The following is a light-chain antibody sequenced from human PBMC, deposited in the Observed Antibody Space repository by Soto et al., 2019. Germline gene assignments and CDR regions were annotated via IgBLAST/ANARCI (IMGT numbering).Light chain of an antibody. V-gene: IGLV1-44*01. CDR1: SSNIGSNT. J-gene: IGLJ2*01. CDR2: SSS. CDR3: VAWDDSLNGHVV. Sequence: QSVLTQPPSASGTPGQRVTVFCSGSSSNIGSNTVNWYQQLPRTAPKLLIYSSSQRPSGVPDRFSGSKSGTSASLAISGLQSEDEADYYCVAWDDSLNGHVVFGGGTQLTVL.